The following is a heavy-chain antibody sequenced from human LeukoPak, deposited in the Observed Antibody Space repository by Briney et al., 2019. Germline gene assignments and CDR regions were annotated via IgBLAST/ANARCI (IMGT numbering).Heavy chain of an antibody. D-gene: IGHD3-22*01. J-gene: IGHJ4*02. CDR3: ARAAYDSSGYLPL. CDR1: GFTFSSYG. V-gene: IGHV3-33*01. CDR2: IWYDGGNK. Sequence: GGSLRLSCAASGFTFSSYGMHWVRQAPGKWLEWVAVIWYDGGNKYYADSVKGRFTISRDNSKNTLYLQMNSLRAEDTAVYYCARAAYDSSGYLPLRGQGTLVTVSS.